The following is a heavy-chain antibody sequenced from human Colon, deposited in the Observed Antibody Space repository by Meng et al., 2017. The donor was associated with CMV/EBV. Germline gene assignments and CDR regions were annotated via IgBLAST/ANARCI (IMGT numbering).Heavy chain of an antibody. CDR3: AKLGNYYDTSGYTI. V-gene: IGHV3-9*01. J-gene: IGHJ4*02. CDR2: ISWNSGNI. CDR1: GFTFDDYA. Sequence: SLKISCAASGFTFDDYAMHWVRQAPGKGLEWVSGISWNSGNIGYADSVKGRFTISRDNAKNSLYLQMNSLRADDTAVYYCAKLGNYYDTSGYTIWGQGTPVTVSS. D-gene: IGHD3-22*01.